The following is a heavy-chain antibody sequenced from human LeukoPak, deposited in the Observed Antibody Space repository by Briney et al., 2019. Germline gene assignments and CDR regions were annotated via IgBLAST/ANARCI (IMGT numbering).Heavy chain of an antibody. D-gene: IGHD3-10*01. CDR3: ARTRSSSGYLDV. V-gene: IGHV1-46*01. J-gene: IGHJ6*03. CDR2: IHPNGFIT. Sequence: ASVKVSCKTFGFSFSTFYIHWLRRAPGQGLEWMGIIHPNGFITSYAQRLKGRVSMTRDPPTSTVYMELNSLIFDDTAVYYCARTRSSSGYLDVWGTGTTVTVSS. CDR1: GFSFSTFY.